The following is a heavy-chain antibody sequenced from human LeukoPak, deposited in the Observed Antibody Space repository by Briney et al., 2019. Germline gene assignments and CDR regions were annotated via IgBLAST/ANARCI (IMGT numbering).Heavy chain of an antibody. V-gene: IGHV4-4*07. CDR3: ARGGTVTPDWHYYMDV. D-gene: IGHD4-17*01. J-gene: IGHJ6*03. CDR1: GGSISSYY. Sequence: SETLSLTCTVSGGSISSYYWNWIRQPAGKGLEWIGRIHTSGSTNYNPSLKSRVTMSVDTSKNQFSLKLSSVTAADTAVYYCARGGTVTPDWHYYMDVWGKGTTVTISS. CDR2: IHTSGST.